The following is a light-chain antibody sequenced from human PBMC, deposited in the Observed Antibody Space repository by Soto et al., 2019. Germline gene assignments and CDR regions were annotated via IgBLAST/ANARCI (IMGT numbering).Light chain of an antibody. CDR1: QSITTY. CDR2: AAS. CDR3: QQSYSNPRT. V-gene: IGKV1-39*01. Sequence: IQMTQSPASLSASLGDRVTITCRASQSITTYLNWYQQKPGKAPKLLIYAASSLQSGVPSRFSGSGSGTDFTLTISSLPPEDFETYYCQQSYSNPRTFGQGTKVDIK. J-gene: IGKJ1*01.